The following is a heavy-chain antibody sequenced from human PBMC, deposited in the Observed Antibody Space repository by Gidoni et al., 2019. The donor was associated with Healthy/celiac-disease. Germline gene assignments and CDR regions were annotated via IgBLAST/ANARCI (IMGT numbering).Heavy chain of an antibody. J-gene: IGHJ4*02. CDR2: IRSKANSYAT. V-gene: IGHV3-73*02. CDR3: TMYYYGSGRDY. CDR1: GFTFSGSA. D-gene: IGHD3-10*01. Sequence: EVQLVESGGGLVQPGGSLQLSCSASGFTFSGSAMHWVRQASGKGLEWVGRIRSKANSYATAYAASVKGRFTISRDDSKNTAYLQMNSLKTEDTAVYYCTMYYYGSGRDYWGQGTLVTVSS.